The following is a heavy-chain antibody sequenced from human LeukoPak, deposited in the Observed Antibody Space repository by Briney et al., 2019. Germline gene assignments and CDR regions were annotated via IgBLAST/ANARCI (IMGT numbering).Heavy chain of an antibody. D-gene: IGHD5-24*01. CDR2: VNEDGSEQ. Sequence: GGSLRLSCEASGYAFTNNWMTWFRQAPGKGLEWVANVNEDGSEQNYLDSVKGRFTISRDNAKNSVYLQMNNLRVEETAVYYCARGRGCIDPWGQGTLVTVSS. CDR1: GYAFTNNW. V-gene: IGHV3-7*01. J-gene: IGHJ5*02. CDR3: ARGRGCIDP.